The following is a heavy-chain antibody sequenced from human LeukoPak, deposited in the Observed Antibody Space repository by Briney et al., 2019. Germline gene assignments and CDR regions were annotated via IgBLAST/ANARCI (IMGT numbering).Heavy chain of an antibody. Sequence: GASVKVSCKVSGYTLTELAMHWVRQAPGKGLEWMGGYEPERGEIIYAQKLQGRVHMTEDTSTETAYMELSSLRSEDTAVYYCAPGTYYYVTAVFWGQGTLVTVSS. CDR2: YEPERGEI. V-gene: IGHV1-24*01. CDR3: APGTYYYVTAVF. CDR1: GYTLTELA. D-gene: IGHD3-10*02. J-gene: IGHJ4*02.